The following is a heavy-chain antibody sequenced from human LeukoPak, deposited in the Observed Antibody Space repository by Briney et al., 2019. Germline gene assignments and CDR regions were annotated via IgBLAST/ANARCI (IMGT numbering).Heavy chain of an antibody. CDR2: IYYSGST. CDR3: AREASGSFDY. V-gene: IGHV4-39*02. CDR1: GGSISSSSYY. Sequence: KPSETLSLTCTVSGGSISSSSYYWGWIRQPPGKGLEWIGSIYYSGSTYYNPSLKSRVTISVDTSKNQSSLKLTSVTAADTAVYYWAREASGSFDYWGQGTLVTVSS. J-gene: IGHJ4*02. D-gene: IGHD1-26*01.